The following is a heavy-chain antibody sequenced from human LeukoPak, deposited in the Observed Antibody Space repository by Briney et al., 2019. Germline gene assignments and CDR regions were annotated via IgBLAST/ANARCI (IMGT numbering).Heavy chain of an antibody. CDR3: AKDSVATVVTLFDY. V-gene: IGHV3-23*01. CDR2: IGGSSGST. D-gene: IGHD5-12*01. CDR1: GFTFSTYA. Sequence: GGSLRLSCAASGFTFSTYAMSWVRQAPGKGLEWVSAIGGSSGSTNYADSVKGRFTISRDSSKNTVYLQMNSLRAEDTAVYYCAKDSVATVVTLFDYWGQGTLVTVSS. J-gene: IGHJ4*02.